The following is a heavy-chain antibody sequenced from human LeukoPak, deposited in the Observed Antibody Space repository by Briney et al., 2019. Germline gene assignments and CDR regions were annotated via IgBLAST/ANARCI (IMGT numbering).Heavy chain of an antibody. CDR2: IYSSGSTI. Sequence: PVGSLRLSCAASGFTFSSYEMDWVRQAPGKGLEWVSYIYSSGSTIYYADSVKGRFTISRDNAKNSLYLQMNSLRAEDTAVYYCARDSVYYDSSGYYPSTFDYWGQGTLVTVSS. CDR1: GFTFSSYE. J-gene: IGHJ4*02. CDR3: ARDSVYYDSSGYYPSTFDY. D-gene: IGHD3-22*01. V-gene: IGHV3-48*03.